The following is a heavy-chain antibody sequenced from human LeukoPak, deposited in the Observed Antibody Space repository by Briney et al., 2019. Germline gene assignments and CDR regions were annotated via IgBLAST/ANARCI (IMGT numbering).Heavy chain of an antibody. Sequence: GGSLRLSCTASGFTFSRYSMNWVRQAPGKGLEWVSSISSSSGYIYYADSVKGRFTISRDNAKNSLYLQMNSLRAEDTAVYYCARDRYYYDSSGAFDYWGQGTLVTVSS. D-gene: IGHD3-22*01. CDR1: GFTFSRYS. CDR3: ARDRYYYDSSGAFDY. V-gene: IGHV3-21*01. CDR2: ISSSSGYI. J-gene: IGHJ4*02.